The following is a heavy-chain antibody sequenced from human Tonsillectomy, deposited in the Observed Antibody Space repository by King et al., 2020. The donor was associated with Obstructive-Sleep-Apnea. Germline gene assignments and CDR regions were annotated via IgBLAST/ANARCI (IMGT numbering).Heavy chain of an antibody. D-gene: IGHD5-18*01. CDR1: GGTFSSDA. CDR2: IIPILGIA. V-gene: IGHV1-69*09. CDR3: ARGGYSYGLLHYYYGMDV. J-gene: IGHJ6*02. Sequence: VQLVESGAEVKKPGSSVKVSCKASGGTFSSDAISWVRQAPGQGLEWMGGIIPILGIANYAQKFQGRVTITADKSTSTAYMELSSLRSEDTAVYYCARGGYSYGLLHYYYGMDVWGQGTTVTVSS.